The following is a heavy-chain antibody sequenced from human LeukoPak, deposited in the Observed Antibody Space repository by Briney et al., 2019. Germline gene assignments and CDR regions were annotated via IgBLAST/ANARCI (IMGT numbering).Heavy chain of an antibody. V-gene: IGHV1-2*02. J-gene: IGHJ5*02. CDR2: INPNSGGT. Sequence: GASVKVSCKASGYTFTGYYIHWVRQGPGQGLECMGWINPNSGGTNYAQKFQGRVTMTRDTSISTAYMELSRLRSDDTAVYYCARGGSGSYFSWLDPWGQGTLVTVSS. CDR1: GYTFTGYY. D-gene: IGHD3-10*01. CDR3: ARGGSGSYFSWLDP.